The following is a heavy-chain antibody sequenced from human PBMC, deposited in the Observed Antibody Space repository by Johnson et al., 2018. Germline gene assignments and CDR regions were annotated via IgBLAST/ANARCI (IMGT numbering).Heavy chain of an antibody. D-gene: IGHD1-26*01. CDR3: AKASSGGYDYYYMDV. Sequence: QVQLVESGGGVVQXGRSLRLXCAASGFTFSSYGMHWVRQAPGKGLEWVAVISYDGSNKYYADSVKGRFTISRDNSKNTLYLQMNSLRAEDTAVYYCAKASSGGYDYYYMDVWGKGTTVTVSS. J-gene: IGHJ6*03. CDR2: ISYDGSNK. V-gene: IGHV3-30*18. CDR1: GFTFSSYG.